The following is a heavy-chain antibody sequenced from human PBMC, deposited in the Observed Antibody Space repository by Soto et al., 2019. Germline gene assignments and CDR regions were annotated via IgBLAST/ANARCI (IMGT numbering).Heavy chain of an antibody. J-gene: IGHJ4*02. CDR2: IYYTGAT. CDR1: GGSGGAYF. CDR3: ARPSVPATRGPLDY. Sequence: SETLSLTCTVSGGSGGAYFWNWVRQPPGKGLEWIGNIYYTGATSYNPSLESRVTISLDTSKNQFSLRLSSVTAADTAVYYCARPSVPATRGPLDYWGQGALVTVSS. D-gene: IGHD6-19*01. V-gene: IGHV4-59*02.